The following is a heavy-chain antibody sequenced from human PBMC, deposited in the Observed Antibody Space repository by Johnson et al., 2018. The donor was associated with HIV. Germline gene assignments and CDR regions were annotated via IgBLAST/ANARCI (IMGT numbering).Heavy chain of an antibody. V-gene: IGHV3-11*01. CDR3: AKATQWELLSPDAFDI. D-gene: IGHD1-26*01. Sequence: QVQLVESGGGVVKPGGSLRLSCAASGFTFSDYYMSWIRQAPGKGLEWVSYISSSDSTIYYADSVKGRFTISRDNAKNSLYLQMNSLRAEDTALYYCAKATQWELLSPDAFDIWGQGTMVTVSS. CDR2: ISSSDSTI. CDR1: GFTFSDYY. J-gene: IGHJ3*02.